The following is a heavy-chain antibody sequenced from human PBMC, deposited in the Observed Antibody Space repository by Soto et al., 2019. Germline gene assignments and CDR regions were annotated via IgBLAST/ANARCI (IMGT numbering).Heavy chain of an antibody. V-gene: IGHV3-33*01. J-gene: IGHJ4*02. CDR2: IWYDGSNK. CDR1: GFTFSSYG. CDR3: ARDDGDIVVVPAAWIDY. Sequence: PGGSLRLSCAASGFTFSSYGMHWVRQAPGKGLEWVAVIWYDGSNKYYADSVKGRFTISRDNSKNTLYQQMNSLRAEDTAVYYCARDDGDIVVVPAAWIDYWGQRTLVTVSS. D-gene: IGHD2-2*01.